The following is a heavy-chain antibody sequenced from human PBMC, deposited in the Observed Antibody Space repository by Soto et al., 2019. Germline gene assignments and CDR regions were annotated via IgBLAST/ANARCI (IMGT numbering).Heavy chain of an antibody. J-gene: IGHJ4*02. CDR3: ARGPRGEFRRKPFDF. D-gene: IGHD3-10*01. CDR1: GGSFSGFS. V-gene: IGHV4-34*01. CDR2: VNYSGST. Sequence: QVQLQQWGAGLLKPSETLSLTCGVYGGSFSGFSWYWIRQPPGKGLEWIGEVNYSGSTNYNPSLKSRVTMSIDTSKNQFSLNVKSVTAADTAVYYCARGPRGEFRRKPFDFWGQGTLVTVSS.